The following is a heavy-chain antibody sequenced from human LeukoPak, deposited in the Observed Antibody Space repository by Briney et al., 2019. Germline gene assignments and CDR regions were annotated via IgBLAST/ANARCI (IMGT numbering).Heavy chain of an antibody. CDR2: FYDTRSL. CDR1: GGSISLYY. Sequence: SETLSLTCTVSGGSISLYYWSWIRQPPGKGLEWIGYFYDTRSLKYNPSLERRVTISVDMSRNQFSLNLTSVTAADTAVYYCARLKFYDSTGYSPGYYMDVWGKGTTVSVFS. CDR3: ARLKFYDSTGYSPGYYMDV. D-gene: IGHD3-22*01. V-gene: IGHV4-59*01. J-gene: IGHJ6*03.